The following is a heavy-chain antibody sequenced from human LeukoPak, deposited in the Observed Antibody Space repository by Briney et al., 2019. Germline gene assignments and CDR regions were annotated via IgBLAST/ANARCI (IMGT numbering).Heavy chain of an antibody. Sequence: GASVKVSCKASGYTFTSYGISWVRQAPGQGLEWMGWISAYNGNTNYAQKLQGRVTMTTDTSTSTAYMELRSLRPDDTAVYYCAREGYYDSSGLLGPPRDYGMDVWGQGTTVTVSS. CDR2: ISAYNGNT. CDR3: AREGYYDSSGLLGPPRDYGMDV. J-gene: IGHJ6*02. V-gene: IGHV1-18*01. CDR1: GYTFTSYG. D-gene: IGHD3-22*01.